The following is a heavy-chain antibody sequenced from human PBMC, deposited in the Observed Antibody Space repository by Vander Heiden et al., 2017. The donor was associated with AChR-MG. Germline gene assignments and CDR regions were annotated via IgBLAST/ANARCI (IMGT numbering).Heavy chain of an antibody. V-gene: IGHV3-73*01. D-gene: IGHD6-19*01. CDR2: IRTKPKSYAT. CDR3: TSCMAGDYYAMDV. Sequence: EVQLVASGGGLVQPGGSLKPSCAASGLTFSGSAMYWVRQASGKGLEWVGRIRTKPKSYATAYAASVKGRFTISRDDSKNTAYLQMNSLKTDDTAVYYCTSCMAGDYYAMDVWGQGTTVTVSS. J-gene: IGHJ6*02. CDR1: GLTFSGSA.